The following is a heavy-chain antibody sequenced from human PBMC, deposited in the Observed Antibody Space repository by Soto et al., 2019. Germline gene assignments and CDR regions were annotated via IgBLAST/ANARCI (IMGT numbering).Heavy chain of an antibody. V-gene: IGHV3-74*03. D-gene: IGHD4-4*01. Sequence: EVQLVESGGGLVQPGGSLRLSCAASGFTFSSYWMHWVRQTPGKGLAWVSRINSDGSRTTYADSVTGRFTISRDNAKNTLYLQMNSLRVEDTALYYCARETYRGFYFDYWGQGTLVTVSS. J-gene: IGHJ4*02. CDR3: ARETYRGFYFDY. CDR1: GFTFSSYW. CDR2: INSDGSRT.